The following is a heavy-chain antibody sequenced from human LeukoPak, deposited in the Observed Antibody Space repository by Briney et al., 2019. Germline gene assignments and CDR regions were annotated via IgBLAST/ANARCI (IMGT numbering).Heavy chain of an antibody. Sequence: ASVKVSCKASGYTFTSYDINWVRQATGQGLEWMGWMNPNSGNTGYAQKFQGRVTMTRNTSISTAYMELSSLRSEDTAVYYCARVWRGITMVRGVITTSYYFDYWGQGTLVTVSS. D-gene: IGHD3-10*01. V-gene: IGHV1-8*01. CDR1: GYTFTSYD. CDR3: ARVWRGITMVRGVITTSYYFDY. J-gene: IGHJ4*02. CDR2: MNPNSGNT.